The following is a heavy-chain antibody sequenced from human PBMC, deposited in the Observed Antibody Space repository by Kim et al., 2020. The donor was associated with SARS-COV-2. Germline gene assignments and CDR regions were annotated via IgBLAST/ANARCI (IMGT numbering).Heavy chain of an antibody. D-gene: IGHD1-1*01. Sequence: YYSNPVKGRFAISRDNSKNTLYLQMGSLRAEDMAVYYCARDKWGTGKTDYWGQGTLVTVSS. CDR3: ARDKWGTGKTDY. V-gene: IGHV3-64*01. J-gene: IGHJ4*02.